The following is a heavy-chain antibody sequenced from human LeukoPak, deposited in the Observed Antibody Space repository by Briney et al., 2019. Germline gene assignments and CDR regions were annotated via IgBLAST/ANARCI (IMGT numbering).Heavy chain of an antibody. V-gene: IGHV4-59*01. CDR2: IYYSGST. CDR1: GGSLSSYY. Sequence: SETLSLTCTVSGGSLSSYYWSWLRQPPGKGLEWIGYIYYSGSTNYNPSLKSRVTISVDTSKNQFSLKLSSVTAADTAVYYCARDESRGWYGGYDYWGQGTLVTVSS. CDR3: ARDESRGWYGGYDY. D-gene: IGHD6-19*01. J-gene: IGHJ4*02.